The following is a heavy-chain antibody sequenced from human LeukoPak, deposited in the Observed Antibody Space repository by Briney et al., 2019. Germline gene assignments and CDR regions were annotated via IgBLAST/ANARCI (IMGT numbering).Heavy chain of an antibody. Sequence: SATLSLTCTVSGGSISSSYYWGWIRHLPGKGLEWIGSVSYSGTTYSNPSLKSRVTISVDTSRNQFSLKLTSVTVADTAVYYCARRPAGGGVYWGQGTLVTVSS. V-gene: IGHV4-39*07. CDR3: ARRPAGGGVY. D-gene: IGHD2-8*02. J-gene: IGHJ4*02. CDR1: GGSISSSYY. CDR2: VSYSGTT.